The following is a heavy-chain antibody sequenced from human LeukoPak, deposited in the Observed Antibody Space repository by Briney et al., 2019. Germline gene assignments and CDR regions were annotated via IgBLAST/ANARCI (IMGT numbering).Heavy chain of an antibody. CDR3: AKAKYSSSSDLLDY. CDR2: ISGSGGST. J-gene: IGHJ4*02. V-gene: IGHV3-23*01. CDR1: GFTFSSYA. D-gene: IGHD6-6*01. Sequence: GGSLRLSCAASGFTFSSYAMSWVRQAPGKGLEWFSTISGSGGSTYYADSVKGRFTISRDISKNTLFLQMNSLRADDTAVYYCAKAKYSSSSDLLDYWGQGTLVTVSS.